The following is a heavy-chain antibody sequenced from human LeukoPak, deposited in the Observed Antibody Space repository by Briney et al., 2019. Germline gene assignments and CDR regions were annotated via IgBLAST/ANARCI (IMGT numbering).Heavy chain of an antibody. J-gene: IGHJ4*02. V-gene: IGHV1-46*01. D-gene: IGHD3-3*01. Sequence: PWASVKVSCKASGYTFTSYYMHWVRQAPGQGLEWMGIINPSGGSTSYAQKFQGRVTMTRDTSTSTVYMELSSLRSEDTAVYYCARDGSYARGSGYYRIDYWGQGTLVTVSS. CDR3: ARDGSYARGSGYYRIDY. CDR2: INPSGGST. CDR1: GYTFTSYY.